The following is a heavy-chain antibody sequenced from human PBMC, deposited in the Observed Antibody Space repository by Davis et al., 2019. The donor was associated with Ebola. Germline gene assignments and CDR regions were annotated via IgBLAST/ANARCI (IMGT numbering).Heavy chain of an antibody. CDR2: ISSSGSTI. D-gene: IGHD3-10*01. J-gene: IGHJ6*02. Sequence: GESLKISCAASGFTFSSYEMNWVRQAPGKGLEWVSYISSSGSTINYADSVKGRFTVSRDNAKNSLSLQMNSLRDEDTAVYYCARDVEVVGIAAGSYLYYYYGMDVWGQGTTVTVSS. CDR1: GFTFSSYE. V-gene: IGHV3-48*03. CDR3: ARDVEVVGIAAGSYLYYYYGMDV.